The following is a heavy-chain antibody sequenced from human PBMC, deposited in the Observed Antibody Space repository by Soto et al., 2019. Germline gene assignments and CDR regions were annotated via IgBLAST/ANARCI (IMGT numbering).Heavy chain of an antibody. D-gene: IGHD2-2*01. CDR3: AKNDEHCTSTSCYEFGAFDI. V-gene: IGHV3-23*01. CDR2: ISGAGGST. J-gene: IGHJ3*02. CDR1: GFTFSQHA. Sequence: GGSLRLSCAASGFTFSQHAMSWVRQAPGKGLEWVSSISGAGGSTYYADSVKGRFTTSRDNSKNTLFLQMISLRAGDTAVYYCAKNDEHCTSTSCYEFGAFDIWGQGTMVTVSS.